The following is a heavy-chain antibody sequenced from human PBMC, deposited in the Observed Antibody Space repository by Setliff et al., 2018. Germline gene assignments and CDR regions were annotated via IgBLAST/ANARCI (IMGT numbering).Heavy chain of an antibody. CDR1: GYTFTSYY. D-gene: IGHD1-26*01. J-gene: IGHJ3*02. CDR3: ARRMWELRSDAFDI. Sequence: ASGKVSCKASGYTFTSYYMHWVQQAPGQGLEWMGIINPSGGSTNYAQKFQGRVTMTRDTSTSTVYMALSSLRSEDTALYYCARRMWELRSDAFDIWGQGTMVTVSS. CDR2: INPSGGST. V-gene: IGHV1-46*01.